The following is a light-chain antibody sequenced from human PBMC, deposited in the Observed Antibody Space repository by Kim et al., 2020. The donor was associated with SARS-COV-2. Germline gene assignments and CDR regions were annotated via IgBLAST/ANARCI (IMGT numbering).Light chain of an antibody. CDR3: HQYHNWPET. CDR2: VAS. CDR1: QRVSSQ. Sequence: VSPRGTALLSCSASQRVSSQLAWYPPQPGQAPSLLIYVASTRATGIPARFSGSVSGTEFTLTISILQSEDFAIFYFHQYHNWPETFGQGAKVDIK. J-gene: IGKJ1*01. V-gene: IGKV3-15*01.